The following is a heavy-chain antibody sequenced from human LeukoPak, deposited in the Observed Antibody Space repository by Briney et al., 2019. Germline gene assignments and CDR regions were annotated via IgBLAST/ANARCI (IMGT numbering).Heavy chain of an antibody. D-gene: IGHD4-17*01. V-gene: IGHV3-23*01. CDR2: ISDSGNT. Sequence: PGGSPRLSCATSGFTFGDYAMSWVRQAPGKGLEWVSAISDSGNTYHADSVKGRFTISRDSSKNTLFLQMNRLRPEDTAVYYCARDSLNRRGYGDSRWYYYYYMDVWGKGTTVTVSS. J-gene: IGHJ6*03. CDR1: GFTFGDYA. CDR3: ARDSLNRRGYGDSRWYYYYYMDV.